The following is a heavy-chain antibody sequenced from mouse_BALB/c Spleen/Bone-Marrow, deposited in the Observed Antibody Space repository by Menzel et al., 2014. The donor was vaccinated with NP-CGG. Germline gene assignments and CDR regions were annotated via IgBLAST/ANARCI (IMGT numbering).Heavy chain of an antibody. Sequence: GGGLVIHRGSRKLYWAAPGFAFRDYYMYLVRQTPEKRLEWVATISDGGSYTSYPDSVKGRFTISRDNAKNTLYLQMSSLKSEDTAMYYCARGSCYLDDCGQ. V-gene: IGHV5-4*02. CDR2: ISDGGSYT. CDR1: GFAFRDYY. D-gene: IGHD1-1*01. CDR3: ARGSCYLDD. J-gene: IGHJ2*01.